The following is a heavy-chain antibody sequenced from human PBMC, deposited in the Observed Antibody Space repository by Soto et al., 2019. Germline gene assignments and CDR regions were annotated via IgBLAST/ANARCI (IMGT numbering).Heavy chain of an antibody. D-gene: IGHD5-18*01. V-gene: IGHV4-31*03. CDR3: AREPQTAMVVDY. CDR2: IYYRGST. CDR1: GGSISSGGYY. Sequence: PSETLSLTCTVSGGSISSGGYYWSWIRQHPGKGLEWLGYIYYRGSTYYNPSLKSRVAISVDTSQNQFSLKLSSVTAADTAVYYCAREPQTAMVVDYWGPGTLVTVSS. J-gene: IGHJ4*02.